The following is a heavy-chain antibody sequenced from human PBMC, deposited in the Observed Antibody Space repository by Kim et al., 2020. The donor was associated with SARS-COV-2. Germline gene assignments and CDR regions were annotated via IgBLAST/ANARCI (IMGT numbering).Heavy chain of an antibody. Sequence: GGSLRLSCAASGFTFSTYAMHWVRQAPGKGLEWVALISYDGSNKYYADSVKGRFTISRDNSKNTLYLQMNSLRAEDTAVYYCARDGGGAFEIWGQGTMVTVSS. CDR2: ISYDGSNK. D-gene: IGHD3-10*01. CDR3: ARDGGGAFEI. J-gene: IGHJ3*02. CDR1: GFTFSTYA. V-gene: IGHV3-30-3*01.